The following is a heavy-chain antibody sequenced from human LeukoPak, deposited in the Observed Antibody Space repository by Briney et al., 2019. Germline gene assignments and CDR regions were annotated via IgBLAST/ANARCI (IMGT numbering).Heavy chain of an antibody. CDR2: IIPIFGTA. Sequence: SSVKVSCKAPGGTFSSYAISWVRQAPGQGLEWMGGIIPIFGTANYAQKFQGRVTITTDESTSTAYMELSSLRSEDTAVYYCWCSGGSCYQSWFDPWGQGTLVTVSS. CDR1: GGTFSSYA. J-gene: IGHJ5*02. CDR3: WCSGGSCYQSWFDP. D-gene: IGHD2-15*01. V-gene: IGHV1-69*05.